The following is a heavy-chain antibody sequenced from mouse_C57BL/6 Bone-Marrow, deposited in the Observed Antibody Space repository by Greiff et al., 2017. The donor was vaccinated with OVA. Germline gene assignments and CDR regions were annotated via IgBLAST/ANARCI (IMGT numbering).Heavy chain of an antibody. V-gene: IGHV1-59*01. Sequence: QVQLQQPGAELVRPGTSVKLSCKASGYTFTSYWMHWVKQRPGQGLEWIGVIDPSDSYTNYNQKFKGKAKLTVDTSSSTAYMQLSSLTSEDSAVYYCARKDFITTVWGQGTLVTVSA. J-gene: IGHJ3*01. CDR2: IDPSDSYT. CDR1: GYTFTSYW. D-gene: IGHD1-1*01. CDR3: ARKDFITTV.